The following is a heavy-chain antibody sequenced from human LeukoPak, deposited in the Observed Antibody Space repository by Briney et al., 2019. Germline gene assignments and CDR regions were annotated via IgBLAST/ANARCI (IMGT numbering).Heavy chain of an antibody. V-gene: IGHV3-74*01. Sequence: GGPVSLFCAPCGFPFSSYWVLGAPQAPGRAVVWVTRINSDRSTTNYADSVKARLTITRDNANNTMYLQMNSLSAAATAVDYCARSRWLDAFDYWGQGTLVTVSS. CDR2: INSDRSTT. CDR3: ARSRWLDAFDY. CDR1: GFPFSSYW. D-gene: IGHD4-23*01. J-gene: IGHJ4*01.